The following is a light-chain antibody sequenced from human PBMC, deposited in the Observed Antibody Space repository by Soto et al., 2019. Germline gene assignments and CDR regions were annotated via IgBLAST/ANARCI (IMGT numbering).Light chain of an antibody. CDR3: QQYATSPTS. V-gene: IGKV3-20*01. CDR2: GAS. J-gene: IGKJ3*01. Sequence: EIVLTQSPGTLSLSPGERATLSCRASQSVSSSYLAWYQQKPGQAPRLLIYGASSRATGIPDRFSGSGSGTDFTLTIDRLEPEDFAVYSCQQYATSPTSFGPGTKVDIK. CDR1: QSVSSSY.